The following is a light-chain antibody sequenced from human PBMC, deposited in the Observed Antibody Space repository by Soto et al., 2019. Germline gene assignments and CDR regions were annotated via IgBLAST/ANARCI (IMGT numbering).Light chain of an antibody. J-gene: IGKJ1*01. CDR3: QQYNQWPPWT. CDR2: GAS. V-gene: IGKV3-20*01. CDR1: QSVSSSY. Sequence: EIVLTQSPGTLSLSPGERATLSCRASQSVSSSYLAWYQQKPGQAPRLLIYGASSRATGIPDRFSGSGSGTDFTLTISRLEPEDFAVYYCQQYNQWPPWTFGQGTK.